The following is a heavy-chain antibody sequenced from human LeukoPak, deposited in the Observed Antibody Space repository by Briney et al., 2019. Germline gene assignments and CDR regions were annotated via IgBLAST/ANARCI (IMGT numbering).Heavy chain of an antibody. CDR1: GDSFSSGSYY. J-gene: IGHJ5*02. Sequence: SETLSLTCTVSGDSFSSGSYYWSWIRQPAGQGLEWIVRIHTSGTTNYNPSLKSRVTISLDTSKNQFSLKLSSVTAADTAVYYCARRDSSGYYDWFDPWGQGTLVTVSS. D-gene: IGHD3-22*01. CDR2: IHTSGTT. V-gene: IGHV4-61*02. CDR3: ARRDSSGYYDWFDP.